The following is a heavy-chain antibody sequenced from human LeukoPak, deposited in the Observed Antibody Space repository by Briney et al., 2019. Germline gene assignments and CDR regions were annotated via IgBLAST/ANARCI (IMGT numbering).Heavy chain of an antibody. CDR3: AKGRTLVGGRTSRYDH. CDR2: ISANGGDT. CDR1: GFTFTSYS. Sequence: GGTLRLSCAPSGFTFTSYSMSWVREAPGKGLEWVSVISANGGDTFYADSVKGRFTISRDNYKNTLYLQMYSLRVEDTAIYYSAKGRTLVGGRTSRYDHWRQGTMATVSS. J-gene: IGHJ4*02. D-gene: IGHD1-26*01. V-gene: IGHV3-23*01.